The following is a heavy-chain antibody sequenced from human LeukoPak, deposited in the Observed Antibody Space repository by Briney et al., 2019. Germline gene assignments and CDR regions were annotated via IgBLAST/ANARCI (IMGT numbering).Heavy chain of an antibody. V-gene: IGHV4-59*08. CDR3: ARRGSSSWGDGNDY. Sequence: PSETLSLTCTVSGGXISSYYWNWIRQPPGKGLEWIGYIYNSGSTNSNPSLKSRVTMSVDTSKNQFSLKLSSVTAADTAVYYCARRGSSSWGDGNDYWGQGTLVTVSS. CDR1: GGXISSYY. CDR2: IYNSGST. D-gene: IGHD6-13*01. J-gene: IGHJ4*02.